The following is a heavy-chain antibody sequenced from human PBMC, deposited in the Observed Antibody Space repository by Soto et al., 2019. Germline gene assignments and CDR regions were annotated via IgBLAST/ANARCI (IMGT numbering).Heavy chain of an antibody. V-gene: IGHV4-59*08. CDR2: VYYDGKT. D-gene: IGHD2-15*01. CDR1: GDFISSHY. Sequence: QVQLQESGPGLVKPSETLSLTCTVSGDFISSHYWSWLRQPPGKGLEWIGYVYYDGKTDSSPSLKSRVTISLNTSKNQFSLSLPSVTAADTAVYYCARPKGIAPAVCYFDLWGRGNLVTVSS. J-gene: IGHJ2*01. CDR3: ARPKGIAPAVCYFDL.